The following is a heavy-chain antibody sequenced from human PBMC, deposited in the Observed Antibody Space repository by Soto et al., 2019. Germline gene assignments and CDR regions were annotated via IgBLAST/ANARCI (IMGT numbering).Heavy chain of an antibody. D-gene: IGHD2-15*01. J-gene: IGHJ5*02. V-gene: IGHV4-31*02. CDR1: GGSISSGGYY. CDR2: IYYSGST. Sequence: SETLSLTXTVSGGSISSGGYYWSWIRQHPGKGLEWIGYIYYSGSTYYNPSLKSRVTISVDTSKNQFSLKLSSVTAADTAVYYCARDPGGGYCSGGSCYSWFDPWGQGTLVTVSS. CDR3: ARDPGGGYCSGGSCYSWFDP.